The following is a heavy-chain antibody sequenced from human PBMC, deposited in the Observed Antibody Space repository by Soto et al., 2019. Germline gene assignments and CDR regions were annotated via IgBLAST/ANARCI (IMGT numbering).Heavy chain of an antibody. CDR2: MSYDGNNK. CDR3: AKDHLPSTVTTPGY. D-gene: IGHD4-17*01. J-gene: IGHJ4*02. Sequence: GGSLRLSCAASGFTFSNAWMNWVRQAPGKGLEWVAVMSYDGNNKYYADSVKGRFTISRDNSKNTLFLQMNSLRAADTAVYYCAKDHLPSTVTTPGYWGQGTLVTVSS. V-gene: IGHV3-30*18. CDR1: GFTFSNAW.